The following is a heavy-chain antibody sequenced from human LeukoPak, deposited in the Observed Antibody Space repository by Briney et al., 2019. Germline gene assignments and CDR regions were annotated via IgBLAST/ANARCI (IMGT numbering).Heavy chain of an antibody. Sequence: PLETLSLTCTVSGGSMSSYYWSWIRQPPGKGLEWIGYIYYSGSTKYNPSLKSRVTISVDTSKNQFSLKLSSVTAADTAVYYCARGARAGYNLEPFDYRGQGTLVTVSS. V-gene: IGHV4-59*08. J-gene: IGHJ4*02. D-gene: IGHD5-24*01. CDR3: ARGARAGYNLEPFDY. CDR1: GGSMSSYY. CDR2: IYYSGST.